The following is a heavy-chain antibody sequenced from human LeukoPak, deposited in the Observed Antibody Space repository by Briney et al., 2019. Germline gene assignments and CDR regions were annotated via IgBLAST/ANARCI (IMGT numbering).Heavy chain of an antibody. J-gene: IGHJ4*02. CDR2: ISGSGGST. CDR3: ARDVCSSTSCYIGRLDY. Sequence: GGSLRLSCAASGFTFSSYAMSWVRQAPGKGLEWVSAISGSGGSTYYADSVKGRFIISRDNSKNTLYLQMNSLRAEDTAVYYCARDVCSSTSCYIGRLDYWGQGTLVTVSS. CDR1: GFTFSSYA. D-gene: IGHD2-2*02. V-gene: IGHV3-23*01.